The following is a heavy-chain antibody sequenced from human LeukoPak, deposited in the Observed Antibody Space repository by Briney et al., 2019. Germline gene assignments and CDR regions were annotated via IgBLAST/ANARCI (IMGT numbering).Heavy chain of an antibody. D-gene: IGHD3-22*01. Sequence: SETLSLTCTVSGGSISSGGYYWSWIRQHPGKGLEWIGYIYYSGSTYYNPSLKSRVTISVDTSKNQFSLKLSSVTAADTAVYYCARDSLYCYDSSGSSWGQGTLVTVSS. CDR2: IYYSGST. V-gene: IGHV4-31*03. CDR1: GGSISSGGYY. CDR3: ARDSLYCYDSSGSS. J-gene: IGHJ4*02.